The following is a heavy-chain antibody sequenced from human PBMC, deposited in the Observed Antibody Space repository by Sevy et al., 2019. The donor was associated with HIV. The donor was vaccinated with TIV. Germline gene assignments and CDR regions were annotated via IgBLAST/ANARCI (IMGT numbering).Heavy chain of an antibody. V-gene: IGHV3-23*01. D-gene: IGHD1-26*01. Sequence: GGSLRLSCAASGLIFNGHAMSWVRQAPGKGLEWVSTISGSGGYTYYADSVKGRFTISRDNSKNTVYLQMDSLRAEDSAVYYCSNRGIVIITGFDYWGQGTLVTVSS. J-gene: IGHJ4*02. CDR2: ISGSGGYT. CDR3: SNRGIVIITGFDY. CDR1: GLIFNGHA.